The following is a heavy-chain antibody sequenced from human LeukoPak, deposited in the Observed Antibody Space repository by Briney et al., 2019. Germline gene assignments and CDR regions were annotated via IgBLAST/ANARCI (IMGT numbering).Heavy chain of an antibody. D-gene: IGHD3-22*01. CDR1: GFTFSSYE. Sequence: PGGSLRLSCAASGFTFSSYEMNWVRQAPGKGLEWVSYISSSGSTIYYADSVKGRFTISRDNAKNSLYLQMNSLRAEDTAVYYCARRTGTYYYDSSGYSPWRYYFDYWGQGTLVTVSS. CDR2: ISSSGSTI. J-gene: IGHJ4*02. V-gene: IGHV3-48*03. CDR3: ARRTGTYYYDSSGYSPWRYYFDY.